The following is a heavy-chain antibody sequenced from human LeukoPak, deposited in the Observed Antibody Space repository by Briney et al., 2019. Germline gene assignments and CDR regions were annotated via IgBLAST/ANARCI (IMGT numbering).Heavy chain of an antibody. D-gene: IGHD3-22*01. CDR3: ARGRKHSRDFDY. CDR1: GGSFSGCY. CDR2: INHSGST. V-gene: IGHV4-34*01. J-gene: IGHJ4*02. Sequence: SESLSLTCAVYGGSFSGCYWSWIRQPPGKGLEWIGEINHSGSTNYNPSLKSRVTISVDTSKNQLSLKLSSVTAADTAVYYCARGRKHSRDFDYWGQGTLVTVSS.